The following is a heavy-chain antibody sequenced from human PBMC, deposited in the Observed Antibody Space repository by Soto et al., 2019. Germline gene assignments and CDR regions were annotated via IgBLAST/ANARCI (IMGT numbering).Heavy chain of an antibody. Sequence: SETLSLTCTVSRASVSISTYYWGWIRQPPGEGLEWIGTVAYSGTTHYTPSLKSRVTISVDTSKNQFSLKLSSVTAADPAVYYCARGNTMIVQYGGPGTQVTVSS. J-gene: IGHJ4*02. CDR1: RASVSISTYY. V-gene: IGHV4-39*07. CDR2: VAYSGTT. CDR3: ARGNTMIVQY. D-gene: IGHD3-22*01.